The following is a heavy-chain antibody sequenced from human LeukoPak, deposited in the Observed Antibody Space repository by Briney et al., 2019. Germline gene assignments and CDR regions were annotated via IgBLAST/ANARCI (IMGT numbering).Heavy chain of an antibody. J-gene: IGHJ4*02. D-gene: IGHD3-22*01. Sequence: GGSLRLSCAAFGFTFSSYSMNWVRQAPGKGLEWLSYTTSSGGTIYYADSVKGRFTISRDNAKNSLYLQMNSLRPEDTAVYYCARTYYYDSSGYYYDDYWGQGTLVTVSS. CDR3: ARTYYYDSSGYYYDDY. CDR1: GFTFSSYS. CDR2: TTSSGGTI. V-gene: IGHV3-48*04.